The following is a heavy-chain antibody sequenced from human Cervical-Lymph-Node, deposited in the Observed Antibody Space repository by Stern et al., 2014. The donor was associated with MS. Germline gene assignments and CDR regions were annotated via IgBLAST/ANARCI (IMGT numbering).Heavy chain of an antibody. V-gene: IGHV1-69*01. Sequence: VQLVQSGSEVRKPGSSVNVTCKASGGSFRNFAVNWVRLAPGQGLEWVGGIIPVVGTPTYSQKLQDRVTIFSDESTNTVYVELSSLTTDDTATYFCASAHPATRRGYKGMNVWGQGTTIAVSS. CDR3: ASAHPATRRGYKGMNV. CDR1: GGSFRNFA. D-gene: IGHD2-2*01. J-gene: IGHJ6*02. CDR2: IIPVVGTP.